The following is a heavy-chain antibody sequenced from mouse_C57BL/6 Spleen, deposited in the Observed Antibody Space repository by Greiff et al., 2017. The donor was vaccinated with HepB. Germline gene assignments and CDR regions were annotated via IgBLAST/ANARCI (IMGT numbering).Heavy chain of an antibody. CDR3: ARELGRTYFDY. J-gene: IGHJ2*01. Sequence: EVQLVESGGGLVKPGGSLKLSCAASGFTFSSYAMSWVRQTPEKRLEWVATISDGGSYTYYPDNVKGRFTISRDNAKNNLYLQMSHLKSEDTAMYYCARELGRTYFDYWGQGTTLTVSS. D-gene: IGHD4-1*01. V-gene: IGHV5-4*01. CDR1: GFTFSSYA. CDR2: ISDGGSYT.